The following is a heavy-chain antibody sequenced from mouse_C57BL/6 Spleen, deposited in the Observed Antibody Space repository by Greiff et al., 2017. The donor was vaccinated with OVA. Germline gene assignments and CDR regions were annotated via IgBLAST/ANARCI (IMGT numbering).Heavy chain of an antibody. CDR3: ACHWYFDV. J-gene: IGHJ1*03. CDR1: GYAFSSSW. Sequence: VQLQQSGPELVKPGASVKISCKASGYAFSSSWMNWVKQRPGKGLEWIGRIYPGDGDTNYNGKFKGKATLTADKSSSTAYMQLSSLTSEGSAVYVCACHWYFDVWGTGTTVTVSS. CDR2: IYPGDGDT. V-gene: IGHV1-82*01.